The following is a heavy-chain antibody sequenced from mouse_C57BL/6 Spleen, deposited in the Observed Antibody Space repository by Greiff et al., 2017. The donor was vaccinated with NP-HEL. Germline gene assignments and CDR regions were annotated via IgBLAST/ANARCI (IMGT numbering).Heavy chain of an antibody. CDR3: ARHQDYYGSSYWYFDV. D-gene: IGHD1-1*01. J-gene: IGHJ1*03. Sequence: VKVVESGPGLVAPSQSLSITCTVSGFSLTSYGVHWVRQPPGKGLEWLVVIWSDGSTTYNSALKSRLSISKDNSKSQVFLKMNSLQTDDTAMYYCARHQDYYGSSYWYFDVWGTGTTVTVSS. V-gene: IGHV2-6-1*01. CDR2: IWSDGST. CDR1: GFSLTSYG.